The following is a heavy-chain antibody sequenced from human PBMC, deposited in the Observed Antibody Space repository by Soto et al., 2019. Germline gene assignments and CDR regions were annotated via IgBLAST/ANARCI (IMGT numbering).Heavy chain of an antibody. CDR2: IYWDDDK. CDR1: GFSLSTPGVR. V-gene: IGHV2-5*02. J-gene: IGHJ4*02. Sequence: SGPTLVNPTQTLTLTCTFSGFSLSTPGVRVGWIRQPPGKALEWLALIYWDDDKRYSPSLKSRLTITKGTSKNQVVLTMTNMDPEDTAVYYCAKGFGNYWAFDYWGQGTLVTVSS. CDR3: AKGFGNYWAFDY. D-gene: IGHD1-26*01.